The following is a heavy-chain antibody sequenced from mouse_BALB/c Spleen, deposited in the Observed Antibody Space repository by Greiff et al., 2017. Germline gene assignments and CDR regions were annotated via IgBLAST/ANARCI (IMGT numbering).Heavy chain of an antibody. CDR1: GYTFTSYW. J-gene: IGHJ4*01. V-gene: IGHV1-52*01. D-gene: IGHD1-1*01. CDR2: IDPYDSET. CDR3: ARSGLGGSSSYYAMDY. Sequence: VQLQQPGAELVRPGASVKLSCKASGYTFTSYWMNWVKQRPEQGLEWIGRIDPYDSETHYNQKFKDKAILTVDKSSSTAYMQLSRLTSEDSAVYYDARSGLGGSSSYYAMDYWGQGTSVTVSS.